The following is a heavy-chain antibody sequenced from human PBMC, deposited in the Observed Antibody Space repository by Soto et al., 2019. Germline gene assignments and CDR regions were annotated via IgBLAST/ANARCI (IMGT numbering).Heavy chain of an antibody. Sequence: GGSLRLSCAASGFTFSSYGMHWVRQAPGKGLEWVAVIWYDGSNKYYADSVKGRFTISRDNSKNTLYLQMNSLRAEDTAVYYCARDAPNCSGGSCFFDYWGQGTLVTVSS. CDR2: IWYDGSNK. CDR1: GFTFSSYG. J-gene: IGHJ4*02. D-gene: IGHD2-15*01. V-gene: IGHV3-33*01. CDR3: ARDAPNCSGGSCFFDY.